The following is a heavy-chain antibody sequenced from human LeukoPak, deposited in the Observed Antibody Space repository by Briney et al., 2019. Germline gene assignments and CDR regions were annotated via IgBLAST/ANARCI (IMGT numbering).Heavy chain of an antibody. CDR3: ARSVATFWSGYYYYDY. CDR2: IYPGDSDT. CDR1: GSRFTSYW. Sequence: GESLKISCQGSGSRFTSYWIGWVRQLPGKGLEWMGIIYPGDSDTRYSPSFQGQVTISADKSISTAYLQWSSLKASDTAMYYCARSVATFWSGYYYYDYWGQGTLVTVSS. J-gene: IGHJ4*02. V-gene: IGHV5-51*01. D-gene: IGHD3-3*01.